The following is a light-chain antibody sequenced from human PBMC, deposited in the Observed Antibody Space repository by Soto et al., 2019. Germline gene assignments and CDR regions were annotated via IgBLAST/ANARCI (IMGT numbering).Light chain of an antibody. CDR3: HQYNNWPWT. V-gene: IGKV3-15*01. CDR1: QSVSSY. CDR2: GVS. Sequence: IVWTHAPATLSLSPWERASLSFMASQSVSSYLAWYQQKPGQAPRLLIYGVSARATGIPARFSGSGSGTEFTLTFSSLQSEDFAVYYCHQYNNWPWTFGQGTKVDIK. J-gene: IGKJ1*01.